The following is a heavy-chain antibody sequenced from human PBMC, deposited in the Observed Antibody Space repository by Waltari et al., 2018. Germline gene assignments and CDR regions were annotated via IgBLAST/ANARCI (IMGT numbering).Heavy chain of an antibody. CDR3: TRRGGNDSYYVFDI. CDR2: SFYSGST. D-gene: IGHD2-21*01. CDR1: GYSISNGFN. J-gene: IGHJ3*02. V-gene: IGHV4-38-2*01. Sequence: QVQLQESGPGLVKPSETLSLTCAASGYSISNGFNWGWIRQPTGKGLEWIGSSFYSGSTYYNPSLKSRVTILLDTSKNQFSLKLNSVTAADTAVYYCTRRGGNDSYYVFDIWGQGTMVTVSS.